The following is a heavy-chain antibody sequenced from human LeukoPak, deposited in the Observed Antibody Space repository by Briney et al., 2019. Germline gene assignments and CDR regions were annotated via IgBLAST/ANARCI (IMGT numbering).Heavy chain of an antibody. Sequence: SETLSLTCTVTGGSISSSSYYWGWIRKPPGKGLEWIGSIYYSGSTYYNPSLKSRVTIRVATSKNQFSLELSSVTAADTAVYYCARGWRGYGSGSYYNVLEYFQHWGQGTLVTVSS. J-gene: IGHJ1*01. CDR1: GGSISSSSYY. V-gene: IGHV4-39*07. CDR3: ARGWRGYGSGSYYNVLEYFQH. D-gene: IGHD3-10*01. CDR2: IYYSGST.